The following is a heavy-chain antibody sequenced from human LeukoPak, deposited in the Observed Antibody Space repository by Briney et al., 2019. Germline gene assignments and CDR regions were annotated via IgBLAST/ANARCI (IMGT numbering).Heavy chain of an antibody. CDR2: ISSSSSYT. Sequence: GGSLRLSCAASGFTFSDYYMSWIRQAPGKGLEWVSYISSSSSYTNYADSEKGRSTISRDNAKNSLYLQMNSLRAEDTAVYYCARWDGSGSYYTSFDYWGQGTLVTVSS. CDR3: ARWDGSGSYYTSFDY. J-gene: IGHJ4*02. D-gene: IGHD3-10*01. CDR1: GFTFSDYY. V-gene: IGHV3-11*03.